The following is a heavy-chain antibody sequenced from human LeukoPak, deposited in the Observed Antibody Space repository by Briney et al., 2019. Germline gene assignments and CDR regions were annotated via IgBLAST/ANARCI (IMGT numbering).Heavy chain of an antibody. J-gene: IGHJ4*02. CDR1: GFTFSSYG. D-gene: IGHD3-22*01. V-gene: IGHV3-33*01. Sequence: GRSLRLSCAASGFTFSSYGMHWVRQAPGKGLEWVAVIWYDGSNKYYADSVKGRFTISRDNSKNTLYLQMSSLRAEDTAVYYCAREAVYYDSSGYYFDYWGQGTLVTVSS. CDR2: IWYDGSNK. CDR3: AREAVYYDSSGYYFDY.